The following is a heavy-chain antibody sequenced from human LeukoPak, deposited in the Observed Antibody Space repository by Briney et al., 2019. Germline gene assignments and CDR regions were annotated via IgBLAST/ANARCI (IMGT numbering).Heavy chain of an antibody. CDR1: GFTFDDYA. D-gene: IGHD3-22*01. CDR2: ISGDGGST. Sequence: PGGSLRLSCAASGFTFDDYAMHWVRQAPGKGLEWVSLISGDGGSTYYADSVKGRFTISRDNGKNSLYLQMNSLRTEDTALYYCASNPSSGYPLDYWGQGTLVTVSS. V-gene: IGHV3-43*02. CDR3: ASNPSSGYPLDY. J-gene: IGHJ4*02.